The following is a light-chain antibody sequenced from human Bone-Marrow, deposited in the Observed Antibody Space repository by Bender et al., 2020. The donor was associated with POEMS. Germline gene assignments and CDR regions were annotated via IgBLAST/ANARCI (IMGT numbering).Light chain of an antibody. J-gene: IGLJ1*01. CDR1: SSDIGTYNF. CDR3: SSYAGSDIYV. CDR2: EVN. Sequence: QSALTQPPSASGSPGQSVTISCTGTSSDIGTYNFVSWYQQHPGKAPKLMIYEVNKRPSGVPDRFSGSKSANAASLTVSGLQAEDEADYYCSSYAGSDIYVFGIGTKVTVL. V-gene: IGLV2-8*01.